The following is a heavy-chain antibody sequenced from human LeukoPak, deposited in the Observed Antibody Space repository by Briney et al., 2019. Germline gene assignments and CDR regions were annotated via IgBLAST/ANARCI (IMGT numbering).Heavy chain of an antibody. CDR1: GGTFSSYA. CDR2: IIPIFGTA. J-gene: IGHJ4*02. CDR3: ARKDQWGAQDY. D-gene: IGHD3-16*01. V-gene: IGHV1-69*13. Sequence: ASVKVSCKASGGTFSSYATSWVRQAPGQGLEWMGGIIPIFGTANYAQKFQGRVTITADESTSTAYMELSSLRSEDTAVYYCARKDQWGAQDYWGQGTLVTVSS.